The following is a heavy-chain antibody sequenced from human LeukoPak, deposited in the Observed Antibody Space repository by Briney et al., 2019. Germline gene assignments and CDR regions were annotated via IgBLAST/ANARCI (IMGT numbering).Heavy chain of an antibody. J-gene: IGHJ3*02. V-gene: IGHV4-34*01. D-gene: IGHD1-1*01. CDR1: GGSFSGYY. Sequence: SETLSLTCAVYGGSFSGYYWSWIRQPPGKGLEWIGEINHSGSTNYNPSLKSPVTISVDTSKNQFSLKLSSVTAADTAVYYCARVGSHYGNAAFDIWGQGTMVTVSS. CDR3: ARVGSHYGNAAFDI. CDR2: INHSGST.